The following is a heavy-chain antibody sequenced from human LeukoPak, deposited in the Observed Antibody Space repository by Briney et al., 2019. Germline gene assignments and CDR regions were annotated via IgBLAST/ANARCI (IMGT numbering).Heavy chain of an antibody. CDR3: ATTYFYGDSHPFDY. D-gene: IGHD4-17*01. CDR1: GYTLTELS. CDR2: FDPEDGET. V-gene: IGHV1-24*01. J-gene: IGHJ4*02. Sequence: ASVKVSCKVSGYTLTELSMHWVRQAPGKGLEWMGGFDPEDGETIYAQKSQGRVTMTEDTSTDTAYMELSSLRSEDTAVYYCATTYFYGDSHPFDYWGQGTLVTVSS.